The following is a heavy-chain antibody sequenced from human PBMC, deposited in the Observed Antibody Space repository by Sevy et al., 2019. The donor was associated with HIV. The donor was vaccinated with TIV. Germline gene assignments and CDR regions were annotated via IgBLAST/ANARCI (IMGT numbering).Heavy chain of an antibody. J-gene: IGHJ4*02. D-gene: IGHD3-10*01. CDR1: GGSFSGYY. CDR3: ARGPTNHYGSGRPSKGYFDY. CDR2: INHRGST. Sequence: AESLSLTCAVYGGSFSGYYWSWIRQPPGKGLEWIGEINHRGSTNYNPSLKSRVTISVDTSKNQFSLKLSSVTAADTAVYYRARGPTNHYGSGRPSKGYFDYWGQGTLVSVSS. V-gene: IGHV4-34*01.